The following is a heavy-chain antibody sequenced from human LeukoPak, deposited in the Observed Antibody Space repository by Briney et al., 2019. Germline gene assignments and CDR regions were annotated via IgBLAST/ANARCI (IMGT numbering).Heavy chain of an antibody. V-gene: IGHV1-8*03. CDR1: GYTFTDYD. D-gene: IGHD3-22*01. J-gene: IGHJ1*01. CDR2: MIPNSGNT. CDR3: ARTDSSGYYKPIEYFQH. Sequence: ASEKVSCKASGYTFTDYDINWVRQATGQGLEWMGWMIPNSGNTAYAQKFQGRVTITRNTSINTVYMELSSLRSEDTAVYYCARTDSSGYYKPIEYFQHWGQGTLVTVSS.